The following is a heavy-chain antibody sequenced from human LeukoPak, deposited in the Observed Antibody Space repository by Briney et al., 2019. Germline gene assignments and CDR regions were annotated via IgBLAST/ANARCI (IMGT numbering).Heavy chain of an antibody. CDR3: AKGQAAGRWYFDL. V-gene: IGHV3-23*01. CDR2: ISGSGGST. CDR1: GFTFSSYG. J-gene: IGHJ2*01. D-gene: IGHD6-13*01. Sequence: PGGSLRLSCAASGFTFSSYGMSWVRQAPGKGLEWVSAISGSGGSTYYADSVKGRFTISRDNSKNTLYLQMNSLRAEDTAVYYCAKGQAAGRWYFDLWGRGTLVTVSS.